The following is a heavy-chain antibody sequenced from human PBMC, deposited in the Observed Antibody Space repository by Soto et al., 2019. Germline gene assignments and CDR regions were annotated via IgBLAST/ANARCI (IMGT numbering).Heavy chain of an antibody. J-gene: IGHJ2*01. CDR2: ISYDGSNK. D-gene: IGHD4-4*01. CDR1: GFTFSSYA. V-gene: IGHV3-30-3*01. Sequence: QVQLVESGGGVVQPGRSLRLSCAASGFTFSSYAMHWVRQAPGKGLEWVAVISYDGSNKYYADSVKGRFTISRDNSKNTLYLQMNSLRTEDTAVYYCARPLWRDDYNWGYFDLWGLSTLVTVSS. CDR3: ARPLWRDDYNWGYFDL.